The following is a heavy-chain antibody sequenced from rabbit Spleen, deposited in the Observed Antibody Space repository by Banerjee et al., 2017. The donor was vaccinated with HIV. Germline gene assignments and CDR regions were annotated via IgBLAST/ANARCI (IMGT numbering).Heavy chain of an antibody. J-gene: IGHJ4*01. Sequence: QSLEESGGDLVKPGASLTLTCTASGFDFSSYYMSWVRQAPGKGLEWIGCIWPNTGGTWYASWVNGRFTISKTSSTTVTLQMTSLTAADTATYFCARAPYAGIAVYGYAQNLWGPGTLVTVS. CDR2: IWPNTGGT. CDR3: ARAPYAGIAVYGYAQNL. V-gene: IGHV1S40*01. D-gene: IGHD6-1*01. CDR1: GFDFSSYY.